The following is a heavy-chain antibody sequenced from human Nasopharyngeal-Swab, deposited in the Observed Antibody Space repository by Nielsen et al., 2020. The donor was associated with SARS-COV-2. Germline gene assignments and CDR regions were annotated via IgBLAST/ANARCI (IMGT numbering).Heavy chain of an antibody. CDR2: INPGAGSP. J-gene: IGHJ6*03. Sequence: ASVKVSCKASGYTFTNYYMHWVRQAPGQGLAWLGIINPGAGSPTYAQKFQGRVTMTRDTSTSAVYMELSSLSSEDTAVYYCAREGGAHCTNGVCFPTYYVDVWGIGTTVTVSS. CDR3: AREGGAHCTNGVCFPTYYVDV. D-gene: IGHD2-8*01. CDR1: GYTFTNYY. V-gene: IGHV1-46*01.